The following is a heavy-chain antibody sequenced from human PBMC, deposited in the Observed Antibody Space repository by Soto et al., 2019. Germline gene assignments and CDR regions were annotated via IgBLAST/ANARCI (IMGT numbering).Heavy chain of an antibody. CDR3: ARDDITIFGDDNYYYMDV. J-gene: IGHJ6*03. CDR1: GFTFSSYS. CDR2: ISSSSSYI. Sequence: GGSLRLSCAASGFTFSSYSMNWVRQAPGEGLEWVSSISSSSSYIYYADSVKGRFTISRDNAKNSLYLQMNSLRAEDTAVYYCARDDITIFGDDNYYYMDVWGKGTTVTVSS. D-gene: IGHD3-3*01. V-gene: IGHV3-21*01.